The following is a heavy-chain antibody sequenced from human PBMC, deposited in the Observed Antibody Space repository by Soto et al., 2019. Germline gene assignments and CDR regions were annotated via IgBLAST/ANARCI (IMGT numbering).Heavy chain of an antibody. CDR3: ARHRFYYDSSGYYNYYYYGMDV. V-gene: IGHV1-69*06. D-gene: IGHD3-22*01. J-gene: IGHJ6*02. CDR2: IIPIFGTA. CDR1: GGTFSSYA. Sequence: SVKVSCKASGGTFSSYAISWVRQAPGQGLEWMGGIIPIFGTANYAQKFQGQVTISADKSISTAYLQWSSLKASDTAMYYCARHRFYYDSSGYYNYYYYGMDVWGQGTTVTVSS.